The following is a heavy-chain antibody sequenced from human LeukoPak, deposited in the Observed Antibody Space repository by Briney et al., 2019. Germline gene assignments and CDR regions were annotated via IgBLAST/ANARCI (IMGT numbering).Heavy chain of an antibody. D-gene: IGHD3-10*01. CDR2: ISGSGGST. CDR1: GFTFSNYA. J-gene: IGHJ6*03. V-gene: IGHV3-23*01. Sequence: PGGSLRLSCAASGFTFSNYAMSWVRQAPGKGLEWVSAISGSGGSTYYADSVKGRFTISRDNSKNTLYLQMNSLRAEDTAVYYCANGGLITMVRGHYMDVWGKGTTVTVSS. CDR3: ANGGLITMVRGHYMDV.